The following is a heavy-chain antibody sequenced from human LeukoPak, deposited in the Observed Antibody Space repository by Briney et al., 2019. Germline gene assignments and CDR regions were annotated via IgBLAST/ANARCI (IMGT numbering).Heavy chain of an antibody. D-gene: IGHD2-2*01. CDR3: ARASERYQLLPPYYYYYMDV. J-gene: IGHJ6*03. CDR1: GGTFSSYA. CDR2: IIPIFGTA. V-gene: IGHV1-69*05. Sequence: GASVKVSCKASGGTFSSYAMIWVRQAPGQGLEWMGGIIPIFGTANYAQKFQGRVTITTDESTSTAYMELSSLRSEDTAVYYCARASERYQLLPPYYYYYMDVWGKGTTVTVSS.